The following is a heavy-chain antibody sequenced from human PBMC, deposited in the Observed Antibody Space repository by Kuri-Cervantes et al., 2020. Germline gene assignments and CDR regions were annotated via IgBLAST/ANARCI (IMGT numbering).Heavy chain of an antibody. CDR3: ARVLRYFDYWFDP. CDR2: INPNSGGT. CDR1: GYTFTGYY. D-gene: IGHD3-9*01. V-gene: IGHV1-2*02. Sequence: ASVKVSCKASGYTFTGYYMRWVRQAPGQGLEWMGWINPNSGGTNYAQKFQGRVTMTRDTSISTAYMELSRLRSDDTAVYYCARVLRYFDYWFDPWGQGTLVTVSS. J-gene: IGHJ5*02.